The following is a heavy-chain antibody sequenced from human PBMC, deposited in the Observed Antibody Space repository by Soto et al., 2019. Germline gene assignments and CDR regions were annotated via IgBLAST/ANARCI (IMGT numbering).Heavy chain of an antibody. J-gene: IGHJ3*02. CDR2: IKSKTDGGTT. Sequence: GGSLRLSCAASGFTFNNAWMSWVRQAPGKGLEWVGRIKSKTDGGTTDYAAPVKGRFTISRDDSKNTLYLQMNSLKTEDTAVYYCTTEGPPGIQDAFDIWAKGQWSPSPQ. CDR1: GFTFNNAW. CDR3: TTEGPPGIQDAFDI. V-gene: IGHV3-15*01.